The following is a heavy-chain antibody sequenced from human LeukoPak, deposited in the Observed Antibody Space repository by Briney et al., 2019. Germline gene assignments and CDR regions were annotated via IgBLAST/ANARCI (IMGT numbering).Heavy chain of an antibody. V-gene: IGHV1-69*05. J-gene: IGHJ6*03. CDR3: ARVEYYSDSSGYQDNYYYYYYMDV. Sequence: SVKVSCKASGGTFSSYAISWVRQAPGQGLEWMGGIIPIFGTANYAQKFQGRVTITTDESTSTAYMELSSLRSEDTAVYYCARVEYYSDSSGYQDNYYYYYYMDVWGKGTTVTVSS. CDR2: IIPIFGTA. D-gene: IGHD3-22*01. CDR1: GGTFSSYA.